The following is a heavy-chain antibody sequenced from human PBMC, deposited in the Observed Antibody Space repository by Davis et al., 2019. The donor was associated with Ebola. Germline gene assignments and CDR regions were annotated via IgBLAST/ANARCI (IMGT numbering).Heavy chain of an antibody. CDR1: GYTFTSYA. J-gene: IGHJ3*02. V-gene: IGHV1-3*01. Sequence: ASVKVSCKASGYTFTSYAMHWVRQAPGQRLEWMGWINAGNGNTKYSQKFQGRVTITRDTSASTTYMELSSLRSEDTAVYYCARDTTYSSGSDIWGQGTMVTVSS. D-gene: IGHD6-19*01. CDR3: ARDTTYSSGSDI. CDR2: INAGNGNT.